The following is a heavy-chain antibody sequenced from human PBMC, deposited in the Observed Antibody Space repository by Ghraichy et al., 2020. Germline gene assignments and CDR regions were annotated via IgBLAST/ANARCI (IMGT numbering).Heavy chain of an antibody. CDR3: TTGSGGDYVFLYYYGMDV. J-gene: IGHJ6*02. CDR1: GFTFSNAW. CDR2: IKSKTDGGTT. V-gene: IGHV3-15*01. D-gene: IGHD4-17*01. Sequence: GGSLRLSCAASGFTFSNAWMSWVRQAPGKGLEWVGRIKSKTDGGTTDYAAPVKGRFTISRDDSKNTLYLQMNSLKTEDTAVYYCTTGSGGDYVFLYYYGMDVWGQGTTVTVSS.